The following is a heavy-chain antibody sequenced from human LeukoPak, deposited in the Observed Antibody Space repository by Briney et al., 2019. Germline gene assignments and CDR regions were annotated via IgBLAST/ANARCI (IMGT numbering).Heavy chain of an antibody. Sequence: PSETLSLTCTVSGGSISSYYWSWLRQPPGKGLEWIGYIYYSGSTNYNPSLKSRVTISVDTSKNQFSLKLSSVTAADTAVYYCARVYYDILTGYRYLDYWGQGTLVTVSS. CDR2: IYYSGST. CDR3: ARVYYDILTGYRYLDY. CDR1: GGSISSYY. V-gene: IGHV4-59*01. J-gene: IGHJ4*02. D-gene: IGHD3-9*01.